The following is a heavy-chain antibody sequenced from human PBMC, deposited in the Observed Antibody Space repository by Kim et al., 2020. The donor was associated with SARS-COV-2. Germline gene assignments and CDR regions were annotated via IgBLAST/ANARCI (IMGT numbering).Heavy chain of an antibody. Sequence: SVKVSCKASGGTFSRNDVSWVRLAPGQGLEWMGQIVPVFGTTKYAQKYQDRVTITADESTGTVYMEMRTLRSDDTAIYYCALLRAAHVFRVWGQGTVVAVS. CDR2: IVPVFGTT. J-gene: IGHJ3*01. CDR1: GGTFSRND. CDR3: ALLRAAHVFRV. V-gene: IGHV1-69*13.